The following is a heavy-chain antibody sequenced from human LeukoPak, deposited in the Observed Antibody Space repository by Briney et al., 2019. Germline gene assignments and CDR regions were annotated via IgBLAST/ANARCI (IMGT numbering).Heavy chain of an antibody. CDR3: ARARGYSYGYLDY. CDR1: GGSISSSSYY. D-gene: IGHD5-18*01. V-gene: IGHV4-39*07. Sequence: SETLSLTCTVSGGSISSSSYYWGWIRQPPGKGLEWIGSIYYSGSTYYSPSLKSRVTISVDTSKNQFSLKLSSVTAADTAVYYCARARGYSYGYLDYWGQGTLVTVSS. CDR2: IYYSGST. J-gene: IGHJ4*02.